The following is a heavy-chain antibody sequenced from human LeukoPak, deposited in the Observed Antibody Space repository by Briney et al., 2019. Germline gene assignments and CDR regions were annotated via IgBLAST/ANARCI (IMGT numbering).Heavy chain of an antibody. CDR3: ATAEPGGYCSGGSCFDGWFDP. CDR2: INPSGGSA. CDR1: GYTFTSYY. Sequence: GASVKVSCKASGYTFTSYYMHWVRQAPGQGLEWMGIINPSGGSASYAQKFQGRVTMTRDMSTSTVYMELSSLRSEDTAVYYCATAEPGGYCSGGSCFDGWFDPWGQGTLVTVSS. J-gene: IGHJ5*02. D-gene: IGHD2-15*01. V-gene: IGHV1-46*01.